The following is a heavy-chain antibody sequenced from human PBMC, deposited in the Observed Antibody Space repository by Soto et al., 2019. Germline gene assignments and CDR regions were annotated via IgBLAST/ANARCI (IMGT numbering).Heavy chain of an antibody. CDR1: GFTVYYW. CDR3: ARFHSSSWYLLDY. Sequence: GGSLSLSCAASGFTVYYWMNWVRQMPGKGLEWMGIIYPGDSDTRYSPSFQGQVTISADKSISTAYLQWSSLKVSVTAMYYCARFHSSSWYLLDYWGQGTLVIVSS. V-gene: IGHV5-51*01. J-gene: IGHJ4*02. CDR2: IYPGDSDT. D-gene: IGHD6-13*01.